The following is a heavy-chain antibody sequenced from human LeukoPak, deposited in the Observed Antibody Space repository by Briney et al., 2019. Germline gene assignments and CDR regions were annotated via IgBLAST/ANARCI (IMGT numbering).Heavy chain of an antibody. J-gene: IGHJ6*02. CDR2: IIPILGIA. V-gene: IGHV1-69*04. CDR3: ARDDPGYGSGSYRNGMDV. D-gene: IGHD3-10*01. Sequence: PGASVKVSCKASGGTFSSYAISWVRQAPGQGLEWMGRIIPILGIANYAQKFQGRVTITADKSTSTAYMELSRLRAEDTAVYYCARDDPGYGSGSYRNGMDVWGQGTTVTVSS. CDR1: GGTFSSYA.